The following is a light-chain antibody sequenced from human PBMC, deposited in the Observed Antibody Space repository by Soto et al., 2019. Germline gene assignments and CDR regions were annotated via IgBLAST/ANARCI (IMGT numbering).Light chain of an antibody. CDR3: QQYGGSPPT. CDR1: QSVSSY. Sequence: EIVLTQSPGTLSLSPGERATLSCRASQSVSSYLAWYQQKPGQAPRLLIYDASNRATGIPDRFSGSGSGTDLTLTISRLEPEDFAVYYCQQYGGSPPTFGQGTKVDIK. J-gene: IGKJ1*01. CDR2: DAS. V-gene: IGKV3-20*01.